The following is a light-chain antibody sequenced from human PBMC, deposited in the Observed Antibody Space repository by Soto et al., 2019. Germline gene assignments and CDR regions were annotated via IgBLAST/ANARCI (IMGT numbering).Light chain of an antibody. CDR1: SSDVGGYNY. Sequence: QSALTQPPSASGSPGQSVTISCTGTSSDVGGYNYVSGYQQHPGKAPKLMIYEVTKRPSGVPDRFSGSKSDNTASLTVSGLQAEDEADYYCSSYAGSNFVVFGGGTKLTVL. J-gene: IGLJ2*01. V-gene: IGLV2-8*01. CDR3: SSYAGSNFVV. CDR2: EVT.